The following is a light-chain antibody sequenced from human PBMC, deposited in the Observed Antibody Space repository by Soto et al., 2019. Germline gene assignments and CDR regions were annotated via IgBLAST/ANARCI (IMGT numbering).Light chain of an antibody. CDR3: QQYDNSPYT. CDR1: QHLSSSY. CDR2: AAS. V-gene: IGKV3-20*01. J-gene: IGKJ2*01. Sequence: ETVLTQSPGTLSLSPGERVTLSCRTSQHLSSSYLAWYQQKPGQAPRLLMYAASSRASDIPARFSGSGSGTQFTLTISRLEPEDFAVYYCQQYDNSPYTFGQGTKLEIK.